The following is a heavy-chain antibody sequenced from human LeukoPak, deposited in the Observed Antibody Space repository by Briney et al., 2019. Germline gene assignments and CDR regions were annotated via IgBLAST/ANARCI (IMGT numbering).Heavy chain of an antibody. Sequence: SVKVSCKASGGTFSSYAISWVRQVPGQGLEWMGGIIPIFGTANYAQKFQGRVTITADESTSTAYMELSSLRSEDTAVYYCARGPYGMYYYYYMDVWGKGTTVTVSS. V-gene: IGHV1-69*01. CDR2: IIPIFGTA. CDR1: GGTFSSYA. D-gene: IGHD3-10*01. J-gene: IGHJ6*03. CDR3: ARGPYGMYYYYYMDV.